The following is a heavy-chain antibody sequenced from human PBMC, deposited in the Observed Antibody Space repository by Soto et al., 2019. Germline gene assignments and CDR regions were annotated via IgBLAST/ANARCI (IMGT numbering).Heavy chain of an antibody. J-gene: IGHJ6*02. V-gene: IGHV3-13*01. CDR2: IGTAGDT. CDR3: ARGVERRYYYYYGMDV. Sequence: EVQLVESGGGLVQPGGSLRLSCAASGFTFSSYDMHWVRQATGKGLEWVSAIGTAGDTYYPGSVKGRFTISRENAKNSLYLQMNSLRAEDRAVYYCARGVERRYYYYYGMDVWGQGTTVTVSS. CDR1: GFTFSSYD. D-gene: IGHD2-15*01.